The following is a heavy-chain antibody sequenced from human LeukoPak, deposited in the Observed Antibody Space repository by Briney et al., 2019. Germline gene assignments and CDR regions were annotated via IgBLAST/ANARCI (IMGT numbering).Heavy chain of an antibody. V-gene: IGHV4-30-2*01. CDR2: IYHSGST. Sequence: SSETLSLTCAVSGGSISSGGYSWSWIRQPPGKDLEWIGYIYHSGSTYYNPSLKSRVTISVDTSKNQFSLKLSSVTAADTAVYYCARGISLRVRYSKHGMDVWGKGTTVTVSS. J-gene: IGHJ6*04. D-gene: IGHD5-12*01. CDR1: GGSISSGGYS. CDR3: ARGISLRVRYSKHGMDV.